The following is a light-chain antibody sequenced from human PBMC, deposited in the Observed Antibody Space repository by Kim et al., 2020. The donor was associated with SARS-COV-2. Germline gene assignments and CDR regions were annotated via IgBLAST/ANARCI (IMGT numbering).Light chain of an antibody. CDR2: KAS. CDR3: QQYNGYPLT. J-gene: IGKJ2*01. Sequence: DIQITQSPSTLSASVGDRVTITCRASQSISSWLAWYQQKPGKAPKLLVYKASSLESGVPSRFSGSGSGTEFTLTIRSLQPDDFATYYCQQYNGYPLTFGQGTKLEI. V-gene: IGKV1-5*03. CDR1: QSISSW.